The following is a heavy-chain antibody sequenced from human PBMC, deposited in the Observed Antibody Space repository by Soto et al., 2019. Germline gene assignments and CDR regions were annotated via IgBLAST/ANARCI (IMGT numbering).Heavy chain of an antibody. CDR3: ATDLIAAAGMVRGDGWFDP. Sequence: ASVKVSCKVSGYTLTELSMHWVRQAPGKGLEWMGGFDPEDGETIYAQKFQGRVTMTEDTSTDTAYMELSSLRSEDTAVYYCATDLIAAAGMVRGDGWFDPWGQGTMVTVSS. V-gene: IGHV1-24*01. CDR2: FDPEDGET. D-gene: IGHD6-13*01. CDR1: GYTLTELS. J-gene: IGHJ5*02.